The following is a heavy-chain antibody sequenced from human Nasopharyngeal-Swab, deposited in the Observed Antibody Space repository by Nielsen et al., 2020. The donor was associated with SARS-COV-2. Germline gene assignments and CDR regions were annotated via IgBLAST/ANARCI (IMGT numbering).Heavy chain of an antibody. D-gene: IGHD3-22*01. V-gene: IGHV3-49*04. CDR1: GFTFCDYA. Sequence: GGSLRLSCTASGFTFCDYAMSWVRQAPGKGLEWVGFIRSKAYGGTTEYAASVKGRFTISRDDSKSIAYLQMNSLKTEDTAVYYCTRDPRPYYYDSSGPSGWGQGTLVTVSS. CDR2: IRSKAYGGTT. J-gene: IGHJ4*02. CDR3: TRDPRPYYYDSSGPSG.